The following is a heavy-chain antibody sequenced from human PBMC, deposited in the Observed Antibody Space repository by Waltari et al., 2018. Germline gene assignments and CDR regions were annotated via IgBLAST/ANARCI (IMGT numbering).Heavy chain of an antibody. J-gene: IGHJ6*03. CDR1: GFTFSSYS. Sequence: EVQLVESGGGLVKPGGSLRLSCAASGFTFSSYSMNWVRQAPGKGLEWVSSISSSSSYIYYADSVKGRFTISRDNTKNSLYLQMNSLRAEDTAVYYCASGYYGSGSRDYYYYYYMDVWGKGTTVTVSS. CDR2: ISSSSSYI. CDR3: ASGYYGSGSRDYYYYYYMDV. V-gene: IGHV3-21*01. D-gene: IGHD3-10*01.